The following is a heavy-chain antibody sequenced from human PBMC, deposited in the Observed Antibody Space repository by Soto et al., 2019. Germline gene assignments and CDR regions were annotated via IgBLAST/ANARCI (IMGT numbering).Heavy chain of an antibody. J-gene: IGHJ4*02. D-gene: IGHD6-19*01. CDR2: IGGNGALT. V-gene: IGHV3-23*01. Sequence: EVHLLESGGGLVQPGGSVRLSCAASGFTFSDYAMTWVRQAPGRGLEWVSAIGGNGALTYYADSVKGRFTISRDNYKNLVSLKMTGLRGDDTAIYYCARIASTGWYTRGHFDHWGQGTLLTVSS. CDR1: GFTFSDYA. CDR3: ARIASTGWYTRGHFDH.